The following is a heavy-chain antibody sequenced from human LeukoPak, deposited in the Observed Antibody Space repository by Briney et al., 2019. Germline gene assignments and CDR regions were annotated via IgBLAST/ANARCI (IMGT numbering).Heavy chain of an antibody. CDR2: IRYDGKKT. Sequence: PGGSLRLSCVGSTFTLSDYGMHWVRQAPGKGLEWVAFIRYDGKKTYYADSAKGRFTISRDNSKNTLYLEMNSLRAEDMAVFYCAKDGVILAPGIYWYMDVWGRGTTVTVSS. CDR1: TFTLSDYG. D-gene: IGHD3-16*02. V-gene: IGHV3-30*02. J-gene: IGHJ6*03. CDR3: AKDGVILAPGIYWYMDV.